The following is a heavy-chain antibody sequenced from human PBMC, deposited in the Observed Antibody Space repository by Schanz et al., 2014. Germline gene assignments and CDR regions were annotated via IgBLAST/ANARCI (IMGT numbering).Heavy chain of an antibody. CDR1: GFTVNTNY. CDR2: MYINSGST. J-gene: IGHJ3*01. Sequence: EVQLVESGGGLIQPGGSLRLSCAVSGFTVNTNYMSWVRQAPGKGLEWISSMYINSGSTQYADSVKGRFIISRDSSKNTLFLQMNSLRAEDTAVYFGAKDGGRDGYNVAFEVWGQGTLVTVSS. V-gene: IGHV3-53*01. D-gene: IGHD5-12*01. CDR3: AKDGGRDGYNVAFEV.